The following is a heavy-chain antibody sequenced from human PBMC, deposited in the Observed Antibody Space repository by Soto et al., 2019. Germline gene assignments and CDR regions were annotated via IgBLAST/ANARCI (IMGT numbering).Heavy chain of an antibody. CDR3: ARDRQQLNWFDP. J-gene: IGHJ5*02. D-gene: IGHD6-13*01. Sequence: RGSLRLSCAASGLTDRSTYMSWVRQAPGKGLEWVSVIYSGGSTYYADSVKGRFTISRDNSKNTLYLQMSSLRSEDTAVYYCARDRQQLNWFDPWGQGTLVTVSS. CDR2: IYSGGST. V-gene: IGHV3-53*05. CDR1: GLTDRSTY.